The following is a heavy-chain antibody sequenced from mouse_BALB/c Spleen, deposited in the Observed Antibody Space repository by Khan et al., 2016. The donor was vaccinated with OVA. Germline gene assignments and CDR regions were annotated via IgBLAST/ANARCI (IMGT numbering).Heavy chain of an antibody. CDR1: GYSITSAYA. CDR2: ISYSGNT. D-gene: IGHD1-1*01. V-gene: IGHV3-2*02. Sequence: EVELVESGPGLVKPSQSLSLTCTVTGYSITSAYAWNWIRQFPGNKLEWMGFISYSGNTNYNPSLKSRISITRDTSKNQFFLQFNSVTTEDTAKYDCATVYGGDFDYWGQGTTLTVSS. J-gene: IGHJ2*01. CDR3: ATVYGGDFDY.